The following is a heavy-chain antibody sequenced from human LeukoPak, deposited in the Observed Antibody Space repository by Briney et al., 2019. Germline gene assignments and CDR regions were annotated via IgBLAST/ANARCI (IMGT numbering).Heavy chain of an antibody. Sequence: SETLSLTCTVSGGSISSYYWSWIRQPPGKGLEWIGDIYYSGSTNYNPSLKSRVTISVDTSKNQFSLKLSSVTAADTAVYYCARDNTGGFDYWGQGTLVTVSS. V-gene: IGHV4-59*01. CDR3: ARDNTGGFDY. CDR2: IYYSGST. CDR1: GGSISSYY. J-gene: IGHJ4*02. D-gene: IGHD7-27*01.